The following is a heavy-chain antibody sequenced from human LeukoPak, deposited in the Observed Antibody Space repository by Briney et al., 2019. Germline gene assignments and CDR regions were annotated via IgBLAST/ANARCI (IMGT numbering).Heavy chain of an antibody. CDR2: ISSSGSTI. V-gene: IGHV3-48*03. CDR1: GFTLSSYE. J-gene: IGHJ4*02. Sequence: GGSLRLSCAASGFTLSSYEMNWVRQAPAKGLEWISDISSSGSTIYYADSVKGRFTISRDNAKNTLYIQMNSLRAEDTAVYYCARRAGAYSHPYDYWGQGTLVTVSS. D-gene: IGHD4/OR15-4a*01. CDR3: ARRAGAYSHPYDY.